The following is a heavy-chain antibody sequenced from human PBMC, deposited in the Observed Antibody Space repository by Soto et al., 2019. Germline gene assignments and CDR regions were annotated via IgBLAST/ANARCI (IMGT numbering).Heavy chain of an antibody. CDR1: GFTFSSYS. J-gene: IGHJ4*02. V-gene: IGHV3-21*01. Sequence: PGGSLRLSCAASGFTFSSYSMNWVRQAPGKGLEWVSSISSSSSYIYYADSVKGRFTISRDNAKNSLYLQMNSLRAEDTAVYYCARSASAVVRGVITYWGQGTLVTVSS. CDR2: ISSSSSYI. D-gene: IGHD3-10*01. CDR3: ARSASAVVRGVITY.